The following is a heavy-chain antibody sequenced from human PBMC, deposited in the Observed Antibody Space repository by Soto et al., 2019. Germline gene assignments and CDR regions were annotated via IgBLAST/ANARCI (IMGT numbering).Heavy chain of an antibody. J-gene: IGHJ4*02. CDR3: ARWSYLDY. CDR2: ISGSDGKT. CDR1: GFSFGSYA. V-gene: IGHV3-23*01. D-gene: IGHD3-3*01. Sequence: GSLRLSCAASGFSFGSYALSWVRQAPGKGLEWVSTISGSDGKTFYADSVKGRFSISRDTSQSTLYLQMNSLRADDTAMYYCARWSYLDYWGQGTRVTVSS.